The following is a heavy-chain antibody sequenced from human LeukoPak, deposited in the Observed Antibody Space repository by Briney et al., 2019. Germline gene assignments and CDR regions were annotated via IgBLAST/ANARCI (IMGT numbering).Heavy chain of an antibody. CDR2: ISGHNGNT. Sequence: ASVKVSCKGSGYTFNSYLISWVRQVPGQGLEWMGWISGHNGNTDYAQKFKDRVTLTTDTSTTTAYMELRSLTSDDTAVYYCARDRDSGSYNAVDYWGQGTLVTVSS. D-gene: IGHD1-26*01. CDR1: GYTFNSYL. J-gene: IGHJ4*02. V-gene: IGHV1-18*01. CDR3: ARDRDSGSYNAVDY.